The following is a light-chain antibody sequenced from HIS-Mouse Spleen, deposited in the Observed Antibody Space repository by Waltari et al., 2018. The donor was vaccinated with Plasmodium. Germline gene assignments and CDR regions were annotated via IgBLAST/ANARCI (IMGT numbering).Light chain of an antibody. V-gene: IGLV2-11*01. Sequence: QSALTQPRSVSGSPGQSVTISCTGTSRDVGGYNYVSWYQQPPGKAPNLMIYDVTTRPSGVPDRFSGSKSGNTASLTISGLQAEDEADYYCCSYAGSYTLVFGGGTKLTVL. CDR2: DVT. J-gene: IGLJ2*01. CDR3: CSYAGSYTLV. CDR1: SRDVGGYNY.